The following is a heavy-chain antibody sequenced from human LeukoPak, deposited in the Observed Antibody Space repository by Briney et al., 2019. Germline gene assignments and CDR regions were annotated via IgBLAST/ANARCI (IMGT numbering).Heavy chain of an antibody. CDR3: ARFVANWNPGGMDV. CDR1: GFTFGDCA. CDR2: INRNSDRT. V-gene: IGHV3-9*01. Sequence: PGRSLTLSCAASGFTFGDCAMHWVRQAPGKGLEWVSSINRNSDRTDYADSVRGRFTISRDNSGNSIYLQMNSLRAEDTAVYYCARFVANWNPGGMDVWGQGTTVIVSS. D-gene: IGHD1-20*01. J-gene: IGHJ6*02.